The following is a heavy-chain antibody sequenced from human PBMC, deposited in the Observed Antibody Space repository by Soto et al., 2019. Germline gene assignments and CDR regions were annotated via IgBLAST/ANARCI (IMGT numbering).Heavy chain of an antibody. CDR1: GGSISSYY. CDR2: IYYSGST. J-gene: IGHJ4*02. D-gene: IGHD4-17*01. Sequence: SETLSLTCTVSGGSISSYYWSWIWQPPGKGLEWIGYIYYSGSTNYNPSLKSRVTISVDTSKNQFSLKVSSVTAADTAVYYCARRYGGTFDYWGQGTLVTVSS. V-gene: IGHV4-59*08. CDR3: ARRYGGTFDY.